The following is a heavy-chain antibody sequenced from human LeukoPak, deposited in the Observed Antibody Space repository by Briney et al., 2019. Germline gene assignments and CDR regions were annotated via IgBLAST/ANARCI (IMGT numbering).Heavy chain of an antibody. CDR3: ARGSIFVVVNYYYYMDV. J-gene: IGHJ6*03. D-gene: IGHD3-3*01. Sequence: ASVKVSCKASGYTFTSYDINWVRQATGQGLEWMGWMNPNSGNTGYAQKFQGRVTITADESTSTAYMELSSLRSEDTAVYYCARGSIFVVVNYYYYMDVWGKGTTVTVSS. CDR2: MNPNSGNT. CDR1: GYTFTSYD. V-gene: IGHV1-8*01.